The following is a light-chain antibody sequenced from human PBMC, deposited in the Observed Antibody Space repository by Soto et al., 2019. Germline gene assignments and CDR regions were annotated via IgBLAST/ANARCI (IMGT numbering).Light chain of an antibody. Sequence: SVLTQPPSVSGAPGQRVTISCTGSRSNIGAGYDVHWYQQLPGTAPKLLIYGNSNRPSGVPDRFSGSKSDTSASLAITGLQAKDEADYYCQSYDSSLSGSYVFGTGTKVTVL. CDR3: QSYDSSLSGSYV. V-gene: IGLV1-40*01. J-gene: IGLJ1*01. CDR2: GNS. CDR1: RSNIGAGYD.